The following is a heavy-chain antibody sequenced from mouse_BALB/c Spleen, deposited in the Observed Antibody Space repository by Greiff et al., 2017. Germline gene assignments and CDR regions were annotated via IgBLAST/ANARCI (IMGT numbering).Heavy chain of an antibody. Sequence: DVMLVESGGGLVKPGGSLKLSCAASGFAFSSYDMSWVRQTPEKRLEWVAYISSGGGSTYYPDTVKGRFTISRDNAKNTLYLQMSSLKSEDTAMYYCARQGLFDYWGQGTTLTVSS. CDR2: ISSGGGST. CDR1: GFAFSSYD. J-gene: IGHJ2*01. CDR3: ARQGLFDY. V-gene: IGHV5-12-1*01.